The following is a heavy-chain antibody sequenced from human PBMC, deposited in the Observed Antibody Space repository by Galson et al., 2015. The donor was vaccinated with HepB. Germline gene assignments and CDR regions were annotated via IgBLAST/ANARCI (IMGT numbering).Heavy chain of an antibody. J-gene: IGHJ3*02. CDR2: IKQDGSEK. D-gene: IGHD6-19*01. Sequence: SLRLSCAASGFTFSSYWMSWVRQAPGKGLEWVANIKQDGSEKYYVDSVKGRFTISRDNAKNSLYLQMNSLRAEDTAVYYCARGPSSGWYGRRAFDIWGQGTMVTVSS. CDR3: ARGPSSGWYGRRAFDI. CDR1: GFTFSSYW. V-gene: IGHV3-7*03.